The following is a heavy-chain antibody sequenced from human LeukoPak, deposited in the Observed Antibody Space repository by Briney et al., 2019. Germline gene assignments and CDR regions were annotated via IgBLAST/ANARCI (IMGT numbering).Heavy chain of an antibody. V-gene: IGHV3-21*01. J-gene: IGHJ3*02. CDR3: ARAYLLPDAFDI. CDR2: ISSSSSYT. CDR1: GFTFSIYS. Sequence: GGSLRLSCAASGFTFSIYSMNWVRQAPGKGLEWVSSISSSSSYTYYADSVKGRFTISRDNAKNAQYLQMNSLRAEDTAVYYCARAYLLPDAFDIWGQGTMVTVSS.